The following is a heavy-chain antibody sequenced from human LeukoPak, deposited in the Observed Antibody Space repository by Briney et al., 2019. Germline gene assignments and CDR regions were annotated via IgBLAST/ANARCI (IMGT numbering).Heavy chain of an antibody. V-gene: IGHV3-33*01. CDR3: ARGLNWNYVRHLDY. Sequence: GGSLRLSCAASGFTFSSYGMHWVRQASGKGLEWVAVIWYDGSNKYYADSVKGRFIISRDNSKNTLYLQMNSLRAEDTAVYYCARGLNWNYVRHLDYWGQGTLVTVSS. J-gene: IGHJ4*02. CDR2: IWYDGSNK. D-gene: IGHD1-7*01. CDR1: GFTFSSYG.